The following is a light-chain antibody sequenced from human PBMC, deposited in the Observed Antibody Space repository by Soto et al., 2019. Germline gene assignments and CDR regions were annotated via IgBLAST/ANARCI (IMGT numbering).Light chain of an antibody. J-gene: IGLJ1*01. Sequence: QSALTQPASVSGSPGQSITISCTGTSSDVGSYNLVSWYQHHPGKAPKFMIYEDNKRPSGVSNRFSGSKSGNTASLTISGLQAEDEADYYCCSYAGDSTYVFGTGTKVTVL. CDR2: EDN. CDR1: SSDVGSYNL. CDR3: CSYAGDSTYV. V-gene: IGLV2-23*01.